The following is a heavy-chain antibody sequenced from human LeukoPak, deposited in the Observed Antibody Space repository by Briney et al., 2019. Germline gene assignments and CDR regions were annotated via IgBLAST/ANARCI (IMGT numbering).Heavy chain of an antibody. Sequence: GGSLRLSCAASGFIFSSYAMTWVRQAPGKGLEWVSAISGSGRSTYYADSVKGRFTISRDNSKNTLYLQMNSLRAEDTAVYYCATISQRSLDPWGQGTLVTVSS. CDR1: GFIFSSYA. CDR2: ISGSGRST. J-gene: IGHJ5*02. CDR3: ATISQRSLDP. V-gene: IGHV3-23*01.